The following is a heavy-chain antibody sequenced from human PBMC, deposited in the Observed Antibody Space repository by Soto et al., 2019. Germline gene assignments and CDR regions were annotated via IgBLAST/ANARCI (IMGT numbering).Heavy chain of an antibody. CDR1: GYTLTELS. D-gene: IGHD2-8*01. Sequence: QVQLVQSGAEVKKPGPSVKVSCKVSGYTLTELSMHWVRQAPGKGLEWMGGFDPEDGETIYAQKFQGRVTMTEDTSTDTAYMELSSLRSEDTAVYYCATENAGYCTNGVCYTESRWGQGTLVTVSS. CDR3: ATENAGYCTNGVCYTESR. CDR2: FDPEDGET. J-gene: IGHJ4*02. V-gene: IGHV1-24*01.